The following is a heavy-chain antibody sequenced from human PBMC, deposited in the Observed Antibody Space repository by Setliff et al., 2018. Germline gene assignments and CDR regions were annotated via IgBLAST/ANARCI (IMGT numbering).Heavy chain of an antibody. D-gene: IGHD3-16*02. V-gene: IGHV1-69*06. J-gene: IGHJ3*01. CDR1: GGTFRSDG. CDR3: ATETVTFGGIIVRGYFDV. Sequence: VSCKASGGTFRSDGFNWVRQAPGQGLEWMGRIIPVFGTAKYAQKFQDRVTIGADKSTSTAYMEMSSLNFEDTAVYYCATETVTFGGIIVRGYFDVWGQGTMVTVSS. CDR2: IIPVFGTA.